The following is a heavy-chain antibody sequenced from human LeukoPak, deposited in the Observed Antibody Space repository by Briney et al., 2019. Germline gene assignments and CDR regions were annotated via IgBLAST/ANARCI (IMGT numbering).Heavy chain of an antibody. CDR1: GYSFTSYW. V-gene: IGHV5-51*01. Sequence: GESLKISSKGAGYSFTSYWIGWVRQMPGKGLEWMGIIYPGDSDTRYSPSFQGQVTISADKSISTAYLQWSSLKASDTAMYYCARGDDYYYDSSGYFDYWGQGTLVTVSS. CDR3: ARGDDYYYDSSGYFDY. D-gene: IGHD3-22*01. J-gene: IGHJ4*02. CDR2: IYPGDSDT.